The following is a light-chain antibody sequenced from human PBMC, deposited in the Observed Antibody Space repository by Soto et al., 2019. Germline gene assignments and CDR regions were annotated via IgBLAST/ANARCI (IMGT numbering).Light chain of an antibody. Sequence: QSALTQPASVSGSLGQSITISCTGTSSDVGTYKLVSWYQQHPGKAPQLVIFEDVERPSGVSNRFSGSKSGNTASLTISGLQAEAEADYYCCSYAGGTNVVFGGGTKLTV. V-gene: IGLV2-23*01. J-gene: IGLJ2*01. CDR3: CSYAGGTNVV. CDR1: SSDVGTYKL. CDR2: EDV.